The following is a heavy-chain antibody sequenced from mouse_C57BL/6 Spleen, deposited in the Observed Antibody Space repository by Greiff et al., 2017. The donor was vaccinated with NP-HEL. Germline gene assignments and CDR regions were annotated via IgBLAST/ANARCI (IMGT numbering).Heavy chain of an antibody. V-gene: IGHV1-52*01. Sequence: VKLQQPGAELVRPGSSVKLSCKASGYTFTSYWMHWVKQRPIQGLEWIGNIDPSDSETHYNQKFKDKATLTVDKSSSTAYMQLSSLTSEDSAVYYCARPYDYDYAMDYWGQGTSVTVSS. CDR3: ARPYDYDYAMDY. CDR1: GYTFTSYW. J-gene: IGHJ4*01. CDR2: IDPSDSET. D-gene: IGHD2-4*01.